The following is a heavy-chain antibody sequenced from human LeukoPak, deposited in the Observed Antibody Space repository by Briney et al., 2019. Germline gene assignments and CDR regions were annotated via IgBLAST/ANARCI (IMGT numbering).Heavy chain of an antibody. D-gene: IGHD2-2*01. CDR2: IKRDGSER. CDR3: VRTTSVDH. Sequence: GGSLRLSCAASGFTFSTYWMTWVRQSPGKGLEWVANIKRDGSERYYVDSVKGRFTISRDNAKNSVYLQMNDLRADDTAVYFCVRTTSVDHWGQGTLVTVSS. CDR1: GFTFSTYW. V-gene: IGHV3-7*01. J-gene: IGHJ4*02.